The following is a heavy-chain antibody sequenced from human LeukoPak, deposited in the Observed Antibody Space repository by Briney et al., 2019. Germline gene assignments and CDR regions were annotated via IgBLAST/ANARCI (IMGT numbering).Heavy chain of an antibody. D-gene: IGHD2-15*01. V-gene: IGHV6-1*01. Sequence: SQTLSLTCAISGDSVSSNSAAWNWIRQSPSRGLEWLGRTYYRSKWYNDYAVSVKSRITINPDTSKNQFSLQLNSVTPEDTAVYYCARDPAGYCSGGSCSLPSNWFDPWGQGTLVTVSS. J-gene: IGHJ5*02. CDR2: TYYRSKWYN. CDR3: ARDPAGYCSGGSCSLPSNWFDP. CDR1: GDSVSSNSAA.